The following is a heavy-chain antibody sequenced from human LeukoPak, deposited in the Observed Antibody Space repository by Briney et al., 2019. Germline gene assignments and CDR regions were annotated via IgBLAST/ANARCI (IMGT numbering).Heavy chain of an antibody. Sequence: SETLSLTCGVSGYSISSGYYWGWIRQPPGKGLEWIGSIYHSGSTYYNPSLKSRVTISVDTSKNQLSLQLSCVTAADTAVYYCARVGVQDGSRFGYWGQGTLVTVSS. CDR3: ARVGVQDGSRFGY. D-gene: IGHD1-1*01. V-gene: IGHV4-38-2*01. CDR2: IYHSGST. J-gene: IGHJ4*02. CDR1: GYSISSGYY.